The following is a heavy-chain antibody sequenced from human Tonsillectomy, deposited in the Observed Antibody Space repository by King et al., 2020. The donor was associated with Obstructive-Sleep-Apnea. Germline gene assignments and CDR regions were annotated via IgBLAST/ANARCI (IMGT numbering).Heavy chain of an antibody. CDR1: GYTFTGYY. D-gene: IGHD5-12*01. CDR3: ARGPIVATITEYYFDY. J-gene: IGHJ4*02. Sequence: QLVQSGAEVKKPGASVKVSCKASGYTFTGYYMHWVRQAPGQGLEWMGWINPNSGGTNYAQKFQGWGTMTRDTSISTAYMVLSRLRSDDTAVYYCARGPIVATITEYYFDYWGQGTLVTVSS. V-gene: IGHV1-2*04. CDR2: INPNSGGT.